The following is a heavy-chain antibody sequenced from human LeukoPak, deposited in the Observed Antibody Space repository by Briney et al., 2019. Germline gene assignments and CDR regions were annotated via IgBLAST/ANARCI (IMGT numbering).Heavy chain of an antibody. D-gene: IGHD3-9*01. CDR3: ARGNDILTGYPNWFDP. V-gene: IGHV1-18*01. J-gene: IGHJ5*02. CDR1: GYTFTSYG. Sequence: GASVKVSCKASGYTFTSYGISWVRQAPGQGLEWMGWISAYNGNTNYAQKLQGRVTMTTDTSTSTAYMELRSLRSDDTAVYYCARGNDILTGYPNWFDPWGQGTLVTVSP. CDR2: ISAYNGNT.